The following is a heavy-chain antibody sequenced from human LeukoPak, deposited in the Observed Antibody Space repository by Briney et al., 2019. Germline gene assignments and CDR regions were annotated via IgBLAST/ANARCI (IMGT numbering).Heavy chain of an antibody. Sequence: SVKVSCKASGGTFSSYAISWVRQAPGQGLEWMGGIIPIFGTANYAQKFQGRVTITADESTSTAYMELSSLRSEDTAVYYCARDRDYDILTGGAFDIWGQGTMVTVSS. CDR2: IIPIFGTA. CDR1: GGTFSSYA. J-gene: IGHJ3*02. D-gene: IGHD3-9*01. CDR3: ARDRDYDILTGGAFDI. V-gene: IGHV1-69*01.